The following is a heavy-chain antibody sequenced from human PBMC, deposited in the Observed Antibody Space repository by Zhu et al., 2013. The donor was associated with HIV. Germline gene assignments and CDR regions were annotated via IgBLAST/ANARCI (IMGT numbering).Heavy chain of an antibody. CDR3: VRVGGGYNNDAFDI. CDR2: INPDGSST. J-gene: IGHJ3*02. Sequence: EVQLVESGGGLVQPGGSLKLSCVASGFTFSNYWMHWVRQAPGKGLVWVSRINPDGSSTSYADSVKGQFTISRDNAKNTLYLQMNSLRAEDTAVYFCVRVGGGYNNDAFDIWGQGTTVTVSS. D-gene: IGHD5-12*01. V-gene: IGHV3-74*01. CDR1: GFTFSNYW.